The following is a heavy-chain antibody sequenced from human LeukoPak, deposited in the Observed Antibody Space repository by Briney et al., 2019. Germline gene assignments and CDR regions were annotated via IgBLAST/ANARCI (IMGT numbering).Heavy chain of an antibody. CDR2: INPNSGGT. J-gene: IGHJ4*02. Sequence: ASVKVSCKASGYTFTGYYMHWVRQAPGQGLEWMGWINPNSGGTNYAQKFQGRVTITADESTSTAYMELSSLRSEDTAVYYCARDRGGSYYSLSGYFDYWGQGTLVTVSS. CDR1: GYTFTGYY. D-gene: IGHD1-26*01. CDR3: ARDRGGSYYSLSGYFDY. V-gene: IGHV1-2*02.